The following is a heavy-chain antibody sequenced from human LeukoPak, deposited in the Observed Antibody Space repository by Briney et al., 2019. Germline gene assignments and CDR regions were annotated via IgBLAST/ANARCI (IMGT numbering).Heavy chain of an antibody. CDR3: ARDPDTNGRSTFNY. J-gene: IGHJ4*02. CDR1: GFTFSNYW. CDR2: IHGDGKKT. D-gene: IGHD2-8*01. Sequence: GGSLRLSCAASGFTFSNYWMHWVRQAPGKGLVWVSRIHGDGKKTTYADSVKGRFTISRDNAKNTLYLQMSSLRVEDTAVYYCARDPDTNGRSTFNYWGQGSLVTVSS. V-gene: IGHV3-74*01.